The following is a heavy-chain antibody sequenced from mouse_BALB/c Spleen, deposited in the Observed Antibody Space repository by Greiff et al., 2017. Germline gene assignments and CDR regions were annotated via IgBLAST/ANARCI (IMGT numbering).Heavy chain of an antibody. CDR2: INPSTGYT. V-gene: IGHV1-4*01. Sequence: QVQLQQSGAELVRPGSSVKMSCKASGYTFTSYWMHWVKQRPGQGLEWIGYINPSTGYTEYNQKFKDKATLTADKSSSTAYMQLSSLTSEDSAVYYCARESYWGQGTLVTVSA. CDR1: GYTFTSYW. CDR3: ARESY. J-gene: IGHJ3*01.